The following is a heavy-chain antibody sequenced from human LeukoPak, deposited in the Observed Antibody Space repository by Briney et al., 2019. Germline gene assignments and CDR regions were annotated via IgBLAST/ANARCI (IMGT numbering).Heavy chain of an antibody. Sequence: ASVKVSCKASGYTFTGYYIHWVRQAPGQGLEWMGWVNPSSGGSYYAQTFQGRVTMTRDTSVSTAYMQLSRLRSDDTAVYYCARGFWSGYYTEYFDYWGQGTLVTVSS. CDR2: VNPSSGGS. CDR1: GYTFTGYY. J-gene: IGHJ4*02. V-gene: IGHV1-2*02. D-gene: IGHD3-3*01. CDR3: ARGFWSGYYTEYFDY.